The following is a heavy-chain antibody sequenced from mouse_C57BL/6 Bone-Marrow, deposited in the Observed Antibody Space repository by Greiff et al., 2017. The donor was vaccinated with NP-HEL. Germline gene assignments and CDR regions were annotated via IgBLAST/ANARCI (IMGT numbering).Heavy chain of an antibody. J-gene: IGHJ2*01. V-gene: IGHV1-54*01. D-gene: IGHD1-1*02. CDR2: INPGSGGT. CDR3: ARGWYY. CDR1: GYAFTNYL. Sequence: VHLVESGAELVRPGTSVKVSCKASGYAFTNYLIEWVKQRPGQGLEWIGVINPGSGGTNYNEKFKGKATLTADKSSSTAYMQLSSLTSEDSAVYFCARGWYYWGQGTTLTVSA.